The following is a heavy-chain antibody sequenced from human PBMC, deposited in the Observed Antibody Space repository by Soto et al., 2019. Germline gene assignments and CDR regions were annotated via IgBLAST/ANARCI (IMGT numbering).Heavy chain of an antibody. J-gene: IGHJ6*02. V-gene: IGHV1-2*04. CDR3: ARDRRYSSSSGYYGMDV. CDR1: GYTFTGYY. D-gene: IGHD6-6*01. CDR2: INPNSGGT. Sequence: ASVKVSCKASGYTFTGYYMHWVRQAPGQGLEWMGWINPNSGGTNYAQKFQGWVTMTRGTSISTAYMELSRLRSDDTAVYYCARDRRYSSSSGYYGMDVWGQGTTVTVSS.